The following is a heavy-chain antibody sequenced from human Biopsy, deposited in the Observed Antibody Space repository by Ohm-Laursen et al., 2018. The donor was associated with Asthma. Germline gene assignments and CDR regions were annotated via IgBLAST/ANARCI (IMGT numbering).Heavy chain of an antibody. Sequence: SVKVSCKYLGGTFNNYVIGWVRQAPGQGIEWMGGINSVIGTTTYPQKFQDRVKITADDSTSTVYMELSSLRSEDTAVYYCARKAGSCISRTCYSLDFWGQGTLVTVSS. J-gene: IGHJ4*02. CDR2: INSVIGTT. CDR1: GGTFNNYV. V-gene: IGHV1-69*13. D-gene: IGHD2-2*01. CDR3: ARKAGSCISRTCYSLDF.